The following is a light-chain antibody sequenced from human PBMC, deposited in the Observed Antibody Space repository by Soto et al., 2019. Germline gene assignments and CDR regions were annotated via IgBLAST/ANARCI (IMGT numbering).Light chain of an antibody. CDR2: QAS. CDR3: QQYHSYSLT. CDR1: QSINKW. V-gene: IGKV1-5*03. J-gene: IGKJ4*01. Sequence: DIQMTQSPSASVGDRVTITCRASQSINKWLAWYQQKPGKAPELLISQASILQSGVPSRFSGSGSGTEFTLTISSLQPDDLATYSCQQYHSYSLTFGGGTKVEIK.